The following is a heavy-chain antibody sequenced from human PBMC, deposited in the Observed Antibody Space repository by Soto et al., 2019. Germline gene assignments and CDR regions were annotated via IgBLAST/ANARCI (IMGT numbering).Heavy chain of an antibody. D-gene: IGHD6-19*01. J-gene: IGHJ6*02. Sequence: EVQLVESGGGLVQPGGSLRLSCAASGFTFSSYSMNWVRQAPGKGLEWVSYISSSSSTIYYADSVKGRFTISRDNAKNSLYLQMNSMRAEDTAVYYCARVFEQWLVSYYHGMDVWGQGTTVTVSS. CDR3: ARVFEQWLVSYYHGMDV. CDR2: ISSSSSTI. CDR1: GFTFSSYS. V-gene: IGHV3-48*01.